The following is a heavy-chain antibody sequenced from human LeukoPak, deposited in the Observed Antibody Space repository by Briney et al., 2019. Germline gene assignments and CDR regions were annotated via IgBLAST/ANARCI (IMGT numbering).Heavy chain of an antibody. D-gene: IGHD1-7*01. CDR2: ISSSSNYI. CDR1: GFTVRTYN. CDR3: ARDVSDTPWNFYYYYYMDV. V-gene: IGHV3-21*01. Sequence: GGSLRLSCADSGFTVRTYNMNWVRHAPGKGLEWVSSISSSSNYIYYADSLKGRFTISRDNAKNSLYLQMNSLRAEDTAVYYCARDVSDTPWNFYYYYYMDVWGKGTTVTISS. J-gene: IGHJ6*03.